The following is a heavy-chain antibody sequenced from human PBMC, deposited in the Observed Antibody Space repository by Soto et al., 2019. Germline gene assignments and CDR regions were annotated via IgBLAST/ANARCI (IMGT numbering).Heavy chain of an antibody. CDR3: SRSGYATSWVVILHTGVHGVEIDF. CDR2: ISTYNVKT. Sequence: QVKLVQSGAEVKKAGASVKVSCKASGYTFISYGIAWVRQAPGQRLECMGWISTYNVKTNYPQKFQDRVTMTTDTSPSTAYMDVRSLRADDMALYYCSRSGYATSWVVILHTGVHGVEIDFWGQGTLVTVSS. V-gene: IGHV1-18*03. J-gene: IGHJ4*02. CDR1: GYTFISYG. D-gene: IGHD6-13*01.